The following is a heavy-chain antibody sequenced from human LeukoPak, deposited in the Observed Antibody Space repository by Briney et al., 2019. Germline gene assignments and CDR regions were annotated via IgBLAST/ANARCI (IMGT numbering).Heavy chain of an antibody. D-gene: IGHD6-13*01. CDR3: ARDDGPYSSSWYDFDR. CDR1: GFTFTNYA. J-gene: IGHJ4*02. Sequence: QPGGSLRLSCAASGFTFTNYAMSWVRQAPGKGLEWVSGISGNGVNTYYADSVKGRFTISRDNSKNTMNLQMNSLRAEDTALYYCARDDGPYSSSWYDFDRWGQGTLVTVSS. CDR2: ISGNGVNT. V-gene: IGHV3-23*01.